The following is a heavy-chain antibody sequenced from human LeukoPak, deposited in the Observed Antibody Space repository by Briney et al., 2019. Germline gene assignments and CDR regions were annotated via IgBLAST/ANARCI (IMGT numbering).Heavy chain of an antibody. J-gene: IGHJ5*02. CDR2: INTSGGGT. Sequence: PGESLRLSCAASGFTFSTYALGWVRQSPGKGLEWVSVINTSGGGTYYTESVQGRFTISRDNTKDTLYLQMNSLRVEDTAVYYCARNWRPDTWGQGTLGTVSS. CDR3: ARNWRPDT. D-gene: IGHD3-3*01. V-gene: IGHV3-23*01. CDR1: GFTFSTYA.